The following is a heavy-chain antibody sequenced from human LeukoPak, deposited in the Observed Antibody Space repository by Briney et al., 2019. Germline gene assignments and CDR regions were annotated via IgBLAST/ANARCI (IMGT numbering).Heavy chain of an antibody. V-gene: IGHV4-4*07. CDR3: ARAYDSSGYSRSDAFDI. J-gene: IGHJ3*02. Sequence: PSETLSLTCTVSGGSISSYYWSWIRQPAGKGLEWIGRIYTSGSTHYNPSLKSRVTMSVDTSKNQFSLKLGSVTAADTAVYYCARAYDSSGYSRSDAFDIWGQGTMVTVSS. CDR1: GGSISSYY. D-gene: IGHD3-22*01. CDR2: IYTSGST.